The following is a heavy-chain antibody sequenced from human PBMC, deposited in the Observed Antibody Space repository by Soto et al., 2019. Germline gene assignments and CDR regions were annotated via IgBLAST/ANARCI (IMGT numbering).Heavy chain of an antibody. CDR3: ARRNGRWLRYWSFDL. V-gene: IGHV4-59*08. CDR2: IYFSGVT. D-gene: IGHD5-18*01. Sequence: SETLSHPKTVSGGSMSNLDWSCIWKQQGKGLEWIGYIYFSGVTNYNPSLKSRVTMSVDTSKNQFSLKLTSVTAADTAVYYCARRNGRWLRYWSFDLWGRGTLVTVSS. CDR1: GGSMSNLD. J-gene: IGHJ2*01.